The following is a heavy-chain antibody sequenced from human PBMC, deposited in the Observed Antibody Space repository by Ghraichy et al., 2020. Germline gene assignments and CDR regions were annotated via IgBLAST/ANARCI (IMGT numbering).Heavy chain of an antibody. CDR1: GGSFSGYY. CDR3: ARDQQGVDY. CDR2: INHSGST. V-gene: IGHV4-34*01. J-gene: IGHJ4*02. Sequence: SETLSLTCAVYGGSFSGYYWSWIRQPPGKGLEWIGEINHSGSTNYNPSLKSRVTISVDTSKNQFSLKLSSVTAADTAVYYCARDQQGVDYWGQGTLVTVSS. D-gene: IGHD2-2*01.